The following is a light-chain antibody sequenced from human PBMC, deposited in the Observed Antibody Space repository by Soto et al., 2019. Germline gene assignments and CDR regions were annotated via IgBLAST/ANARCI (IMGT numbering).Light chain of an antibody. CDR3: QQRSAGVT. CDR2: DAS. Sequence: EIVLTQSPATLSLSPGERATLSCRASQSISNYLAWYQHKLGQAPRLLIYDASNRATATPPRFSGSGSGTDFTLTISSLEPEDFAVYYCQQRSAGVTFGQGTRLEIK. CDR1: QSISNY. V-gene: IGKV3-11*01. J-gene: IGKJ5*01.